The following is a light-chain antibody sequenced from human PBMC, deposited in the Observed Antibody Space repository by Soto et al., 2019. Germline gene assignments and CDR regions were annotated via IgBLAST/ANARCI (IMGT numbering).Light chain of an antibody. CDR1: QSIGTN. V-gene: IGKV1-39*01. CDR2: AVS. CDR3: QQTYSAPPL. J-gene: IGKJ1*01. Sequence: DIQITHSRSSLSASIGDRVTLTCRSSQSIGTNLNWYQQRPGKAPKLLIYAVSSLQSGVSSRFSGSGSGTDFTLSINSLQREDFATYYCQQTYSAPPLFGQGTKVDIK.